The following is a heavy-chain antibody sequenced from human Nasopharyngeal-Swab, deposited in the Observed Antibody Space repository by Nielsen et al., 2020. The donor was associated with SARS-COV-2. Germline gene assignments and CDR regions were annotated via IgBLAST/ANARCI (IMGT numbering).Heavy chain of an antibody. CDR2: IGSDYHNV. CDR3: ARDTILTPDY. Sequence: GGSLRLSCASSGFRFSIYGMSWVRQAPGKGLEWVSYIGSDYHNVHYADSVKGRFTISRDNAKNSLYLQMNSLRDEDTAVYYCARDTILTPDYWGQGTMVTVSS. CDR1: GFRFSIYG. V-gene: IGHV3-48*02. J-gene: IGHJ4*02. D-gene: IGHD3-9*01.